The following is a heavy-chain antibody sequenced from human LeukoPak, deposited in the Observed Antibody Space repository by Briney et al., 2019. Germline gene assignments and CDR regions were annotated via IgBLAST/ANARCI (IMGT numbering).Heavy chain of an antibody. J-gene: IGHJ5*02. D-gene: IGHD3-22*01. CDR1: GFTFSNAW. CDR3: ATDFYDST. V-gene: IGHV3-15*07. Sequence: GGSLRLSCATSGFTFSNAWMNWVRQAPGKGLEWVGCIRSNSDGGTIDYAAPVKGRFTLSRDDSKTTLYLQMNSPQTEDTAVYYCATDFYDSTWGQGTLVTVSS. CDR2: IRSNSDGGTI.